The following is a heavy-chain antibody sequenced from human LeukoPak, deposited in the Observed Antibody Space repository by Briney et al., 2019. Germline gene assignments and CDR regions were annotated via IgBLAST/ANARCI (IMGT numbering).Heavy chain of an antibody. CDR3: TRDTPYPVGPFDL. Sequence: PGRSLRLSCTASGFTFGDYAMSWGRQAPGKGPEWGGFIRSKAYGGTTEYAASVQGRLTISREDSKNIAYLRMNSLKTEDTAVYYCTRDTPYPVGPFDLWGRGTLVTVSS. CDR1: GFTFGDYA. CDR2: IRSKAYGGTT. J-gene: IGHJ2*01. V-gene: IGHV3-49*04.